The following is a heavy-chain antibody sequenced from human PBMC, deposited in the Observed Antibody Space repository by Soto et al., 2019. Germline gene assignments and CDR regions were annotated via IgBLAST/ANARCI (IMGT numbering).Heavy chain of an antibody. CDR3: AGDRVAGNWGDAFDI. CDR1: GYTFTNHG. V-gene: IGHV1-18*04. CDR2: INPYSANT. Sequence: QVQLVQSGTEVKKPGASVKVACKTSGYTFTNHGINWVRQAPAQGLEWMGWINPYSANTNYAQKLQGRVTMTTDTSTTTAYMDLRSLTSADETGYYCAGDRVAGNWGDAFDIWGQGTVVTVSS. J-gene: IGHJ3*02. D-gene: IGHD3-16*01.